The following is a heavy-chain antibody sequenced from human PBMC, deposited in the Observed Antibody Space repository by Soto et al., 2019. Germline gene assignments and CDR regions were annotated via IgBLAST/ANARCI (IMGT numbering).Heavy chain of an antibody. V-gene: IGHV4-59*08. Sequence: SETLSLTCTVSGGSISSYYWSWIRQPPGKGLEWIGYIYYSGSTNYNPSLKSRVTISVDTSKNQFSLKLSSVTAADTAVYYCGSRRLGLGELLSWFDPWGQGPLVPVSP. CDR2: IYYSGST. D-gene: IGHD3-10*01. J-gene: IGHJ5*02. CDR3: GSRRLGLGELLSWFDP. CDR1: GGSISSYY.